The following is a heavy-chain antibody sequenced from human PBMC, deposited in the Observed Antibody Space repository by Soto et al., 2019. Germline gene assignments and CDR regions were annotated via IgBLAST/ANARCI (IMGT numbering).Heavy chain of an antibody. Sequence: SETLSLTCTVSGGSISSYYWSWIRQHPGKGLEWIGYIYYSGSTYYNPSLKSRVTISVDTSKNQFSLKLSSVTAADTAVYYCARWQQQPHPWVPGPFDYWGQGNLVTVSS. CDR1: GGSISSYY. CDR2: IYYSGST. V-gene: IGHV4-59*06. J-gene: IGHJ4*02. CDR3: ARWQQQPHPWVPGPFDY. D-gene: IGHD6-13*01.